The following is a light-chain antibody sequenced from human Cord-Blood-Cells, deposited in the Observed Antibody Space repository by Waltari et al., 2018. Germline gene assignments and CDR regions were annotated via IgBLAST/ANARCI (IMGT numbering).Light chain of an antibody. V-gene: IGKV4-1*01. CDR1: QSVLYSSNNKNY. CDR3: QQYYSTPT. Sequence: DIVMTQSPDSLAVSLGERATVNCKSSQSVLYSSNNKNYLAWYQQKPGQPPNLLIDWASTRESGVPDRFSGSGSGTDFTLTISSLQAEDVAVYYCQQYYSTPTFGQGTKVEIK. CDR2: WAS. J-gene: IGKJ1*01.